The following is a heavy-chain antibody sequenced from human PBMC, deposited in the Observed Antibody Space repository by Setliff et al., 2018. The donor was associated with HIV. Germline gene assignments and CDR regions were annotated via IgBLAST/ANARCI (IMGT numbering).Heavy chain of an antibody. CDR2: TYYSGST. V-gene: IGHV4-39*01. D-gene: IGHD5-12*01. J-gene: IGHJ6*03. Sequence: SETLSLTCTVSGGSISSNSYYWGWIRQPPGKGLEWIGSTYYSGSTYYNPSLKSRVTISVDTSKNQFSLKLSSVTAADTAVYYCARQGGYSGYGFCYYYYYMDVWGKGTTVTVSS. CDR1: GGSISSNSYY. CDR3: ARQGGYSGYGFCYYYYYMDV.